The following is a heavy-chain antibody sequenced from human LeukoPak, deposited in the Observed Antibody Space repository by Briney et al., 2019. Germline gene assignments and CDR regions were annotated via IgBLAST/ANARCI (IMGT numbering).Heavy chain of an antibody. D-gene: IGHD1-14*01. J-gene: IGHJ5*02. CDR1: GFTFSSHG. V-gene: IGHV3-23*01. CDR2: IIPSGHTT. Sequence: GGSLRLSCAASGFTFSSHGMNWVRQAPGKGLEWVSGIIPSGHTTYYADSVRGRFTISRDNSRNTLYLQMNSLRVEDTAVYYCAKDLSTGCNWFDPWGQGTLVTVSS. CDR3: AKDLSTGCNWFDP.